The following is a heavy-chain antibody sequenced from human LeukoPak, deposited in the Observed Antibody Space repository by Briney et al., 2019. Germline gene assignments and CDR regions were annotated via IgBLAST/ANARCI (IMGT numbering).Heavy chain of an antibody. Sequence: PSETLSLTCAVYGGSFSGYYWSWIRQPPGKGLEWIGYIYYSGSTYYNPSLKSRVTISVDTSKNQFSLKLSSVTAADTAVYYCAREWQGSGSYRGGLKFDPWGQGTLVTVSS. CDR3: AREWQGSGSYRGGLKFDP. J-gene: IGHJ5*02. V-gene: IGHV4-34*09. CDR2: IYYSGST. D-gene: IGHD3-10*01. CDR1: GGSFSGYY.